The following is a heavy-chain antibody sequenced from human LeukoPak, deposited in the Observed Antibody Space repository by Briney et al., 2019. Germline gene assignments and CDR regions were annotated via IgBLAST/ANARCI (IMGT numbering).Heavy chain of an antibody. Sequence: SETLSLTCTVSGGSISYYYWNWIRQPAGKGLEWIGRIYTSGRTYYNPSLKSRVSMSVDTSKNQFSLKLSSVTAADTAVYYCARLSTVATSFDYWGQGTLVTVSS. V-gene: IGHV4-4*07. CDR1: GGSISYYY. CDR3: ARLSTVATSFDY. CDR2: IYTSGRT. D-gene: IGHD5-12*01. J-gene: IGHJ4*02.